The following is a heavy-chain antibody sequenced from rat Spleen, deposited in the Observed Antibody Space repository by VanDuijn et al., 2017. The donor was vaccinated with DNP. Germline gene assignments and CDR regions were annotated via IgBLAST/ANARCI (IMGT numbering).Heavy chain of an antibody. V-gene: IGHV5S13*01. CDR2: IISSGGST. CDR1: GFTFSNYG. Sequence: EVQLVESGGGLVQPGRSLKLSCAASGFTFSNYGMAWVRQAPTKGLEWVAAIISSGGSTYYPNSVKGRFTMSRDNAKSTLYLQMDSLRSEDTATYYCARPDYWGQGVMVTVSS. J-gene: IGHJ2*01. CDR3: ARPDY.